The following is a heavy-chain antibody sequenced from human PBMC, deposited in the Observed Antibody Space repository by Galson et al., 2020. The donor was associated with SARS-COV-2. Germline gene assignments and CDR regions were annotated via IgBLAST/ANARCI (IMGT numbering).Heavy chain of an antibody. V-gene: IGHV4-39*01. CDR3: ASRSSGYYSDAFDI. Sequence: SETLSLTCTVSGGSISSSSYYWGWIRQPPGKGLEWIGSIYYSGSTYYNPSLKSRVTISVDTSKNQFSLKLSSVTAADTAVYYCASRSSGYYSDAFDIWGQGTMVTVSS. J-gene: IGHJ3*02. CDR1: GGSISSSSYY. D-gene: IGHD3-22*01. CDR2: IYYSGST.